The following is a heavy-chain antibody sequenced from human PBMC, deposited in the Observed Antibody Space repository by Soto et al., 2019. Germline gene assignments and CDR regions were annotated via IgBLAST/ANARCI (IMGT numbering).Heavy chain of an antibody. V-gene: IGHV4-39*01. CDR3: ARSSGYDSSYYYYGMDV. Sequence: SETLSLTCTVSGASIRSSTYQWGWIRQPPGRGLEWIGSAYYSESTYYNPSLKSRVTISVDTSKNQFSLKVSSVTAADTAVYYCARSSGYDSSYYYYGMDVWDQGTTVAVCS. J-gene: IGHJ6*02. D-gene: IGHD5-12*01. CDR2: AYYSEST. CDR1: GASIRSSTYQ.